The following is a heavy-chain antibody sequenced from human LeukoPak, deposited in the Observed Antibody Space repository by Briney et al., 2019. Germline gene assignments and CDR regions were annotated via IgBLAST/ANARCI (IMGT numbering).Heavy chain of an antibody. CDR3: ARDYILTGFDI. V-gene: IGHV4-59*01. Sequence: ASETLSLTCTVSGGSISSYYWSWIRQPPGKGLEWIGYIYYSGSTNYNPSLKSRVTISVDTSKNQFSLKLSSVTAADTAVYYCARDYILTGFDIWGQGTMVTVSS. CDR1: GGSISSYY. CDR2: IYYSGST. D-gene: IGHD3-9*01. J-gene: IGHJ3*02.